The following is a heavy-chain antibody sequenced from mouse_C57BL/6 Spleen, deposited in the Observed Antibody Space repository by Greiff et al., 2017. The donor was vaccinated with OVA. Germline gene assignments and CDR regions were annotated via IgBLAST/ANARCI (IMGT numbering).Heavy chain of an antibody. V-gene: IGHV1-53*01. D-gene: IGHD4-1*01. CDR3: ARLTGTSYLDY. Sequence: QVQLQQPGTELVKPGASVKLSCKASGYTFTSYWMHWVKQRPGQGLEWLGNINPSNGGTYYNEKFKSMATLTVDKSSSTAYMQLSSLTSEDSAVYYCARLTGTSYLDYWGQGTTLTVSS. CDR2: INPSNGGT. CDR1: GYTFTSYW. J-gene: IGHJ2*01.